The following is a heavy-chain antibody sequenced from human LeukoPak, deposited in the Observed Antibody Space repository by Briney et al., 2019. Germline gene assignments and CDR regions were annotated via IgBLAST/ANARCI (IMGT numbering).Heavy chain of an antibody. D-gene: IGHD5-24*01. J-gene: IGHJ5*02. CDR1: GFTFSLYE. CDR3: AQDWRLIQFNH. Sequence: GGSLRLSCAASGFTFSLYEMNWVRQAPGKGLEWLSYISSSGRTMYYADSVKGRFTISRDNSKNTMFLQMNSLRADDTAVYYCAQDWRLIQFNHWGQGTLVTVSS. CDR2: ISSSGRTM. V-gene: IGHV3-48*03.